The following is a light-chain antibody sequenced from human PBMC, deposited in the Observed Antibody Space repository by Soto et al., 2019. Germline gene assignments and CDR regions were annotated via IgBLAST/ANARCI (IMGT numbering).Light chain of an antibody. V-gene: IGKV3-11*01. Sequence: EIVLTQSPATLSLSPGERATLSCRASQSVSSYLAWYQQKPGQAPRLLIYDASNRAPGIPDRFSGSGSGTDFTLTIRSLEPEDFAVYYCQQRGNWPLTFGGGTKVDIK. J-gene: IGKJ4*01. CDR1: QSVSSY. CDR3: QQRGNWPLT. CDR2: DAS.